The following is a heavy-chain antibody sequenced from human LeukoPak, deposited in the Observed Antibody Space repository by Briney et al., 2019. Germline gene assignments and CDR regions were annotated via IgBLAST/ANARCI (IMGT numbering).Heavy chain of an antibody. CDR2: IYSGGST. CDR1: GFTVSSDY. Sequence: GGSLRLSCAASGFTVSSDYMSWVRQAPGKGLEWVSVIYSGGSTYYADSVKGRFTISRDNSKNTLYLQMNSLRAEDTAVYYCARGVTPYYFDYWGQGTLVTVSS. V-gene: IGHV3-53*01. J-gene: IGHJ4*02. CDR3: ARGVTPYYFDY. D-gene: IGHD2-21*02.